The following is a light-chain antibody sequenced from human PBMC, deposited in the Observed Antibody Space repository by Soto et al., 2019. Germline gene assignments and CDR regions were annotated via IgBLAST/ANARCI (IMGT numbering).Light chain of an antibody. Sequence: QSVLTQPPSVSGAPGQRVTISCAGSSSNLGSHFVYWYQQLPGTAPKLLIYNNNQRPSGVPDRFSGSKSGTSASLAISGLRSDDESDYYCAAWDDSLSGPVFGGGTKLTVL. V-gene: IGLV1-47*02. CDR2: NNN. J-gene: IGLJ3*02. CDR3: AAWDDSLSGPV. CDR1: SSNLGSHF.